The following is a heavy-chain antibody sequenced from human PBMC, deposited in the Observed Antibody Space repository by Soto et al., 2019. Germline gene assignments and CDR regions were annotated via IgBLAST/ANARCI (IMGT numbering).Heavy chain of an antibody. J-gene: IGHJ6*03. Sequence: ASVKVSCKASGYTFTSYDINWVRQATGQGLEWMGWMNPNSGNTGYAQKFQGRVTMTRNTSISTAYMELSSLRSEDTAVYYCARATVGYCSSTSCYVKTEGDYYYYMDVWGKGTTVTVSS. CDR1: GYTFTSYD. CDR2: MNPNSGNT. CDR3: ARATVGYCSSTSCYVKTEGDYYYYMDV. V-gene: IGHV1-8*01. D-gene: IGHD2-2*01.